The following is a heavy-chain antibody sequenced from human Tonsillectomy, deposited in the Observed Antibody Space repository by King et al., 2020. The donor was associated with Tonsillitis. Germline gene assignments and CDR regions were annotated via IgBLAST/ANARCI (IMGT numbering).Heavy chain of an antibody. Sequence: VQLVESGGGLVKPGGSLRLSCAASGFTFSSYSMNWVRQAPGKGLEWVSSITSSSSYIYYADSVKGRFTISRDNAKNSLYLQMNSLRAEDTAVYYCARAVLAAAGTDYYYGLDVWGQGTTVTVS. D-gene: IGHD6-13*01. CDR2: ITSSSSYI. V-gene: IGHV3-21*01. J-gene: IGHJ6*02. CDR1: GFTFSSYS. CDR3: ARAVLAAAGTDYYYGLDV.